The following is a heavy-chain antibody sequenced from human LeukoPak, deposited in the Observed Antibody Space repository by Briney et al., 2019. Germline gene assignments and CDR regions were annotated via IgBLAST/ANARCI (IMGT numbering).Heavy chain of an antibody. J-gene: IGHJ4*02. V-gene: IGHV4-4*02. CDR2: MSRAGYS. Sequence: SGTLSLTCDVSDDDIRMYNWWSWVRQSPGKGLEWIGEMSRAGYSNFNPSLRSRATISIDTSGSAVPLTLRSVTAADTAVYFCATRNADSFYFDYWGRGTLVTVSS. D-gene: IGHD4-17*01. CDR1: DDDIRMYNW. CDR3: ATRNADSFYFDY.